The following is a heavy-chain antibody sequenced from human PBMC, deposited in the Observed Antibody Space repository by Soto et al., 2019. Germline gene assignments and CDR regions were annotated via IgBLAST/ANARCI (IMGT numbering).Heavy chain of an antibody. J-gene: IGHJ5*02. Sequence: QVQLVQSGAEVKKPGSSVKVSCKASGGTFSSYAISWVRQAPGQGLEWMGGIIPIFGTENYAQKFQGRVTITADKSTSTAYMELSSLGSEDTAVYNCARLFIGRSLSLRGRRFDPWGQGTMVAVYS. CDR2: IIPIFGTE. CDR3: ARLFIGRSLSLRGRRFDP. CDR1: GGTFSSYA. V-gene: IGHV1-69*06. D-gene: IGHD3-16*02.